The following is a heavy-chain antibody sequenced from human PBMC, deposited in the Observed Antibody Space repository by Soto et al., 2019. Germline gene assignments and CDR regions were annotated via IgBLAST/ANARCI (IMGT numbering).Heavy chain of an antibody. CDR2: IYYSGST. CDR1: GGSISSSSYY. CDR3: MLGSGWKDFDY. Sequence: SSETLSLTCTVSGGSISSSSYYWGWIRQPPGKGLEWIGNIYYSGSTFYNPSLKSRLTISVDTSKNQFSLKLSSVTAADTAVYYCMLGSGWKDFDYWGQGTLVTVSS. J-gene: IGHJ4*02. D-gene: IGHD3-22*01. V-gene: IGHV4-39*01.